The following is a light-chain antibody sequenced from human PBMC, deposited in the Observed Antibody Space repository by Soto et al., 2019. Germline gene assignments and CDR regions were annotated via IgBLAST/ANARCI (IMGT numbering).Light chain of an antibody. CDR3: QSYDSSLTLVV. CDR1: SSNIGAGYD. J-gene: IGLJ2*01. CDR2: GNS. V-gene: IGLV1-40*01. Sequence: QSVLTQPPSVSGAPGQRVTISCTGGSSNIGAGYDVHWYQQLPGTAPKLLIYGNSNRPSGVPDRFSGSKSGTSASLAITGLQAEDEADYYCQSYDSSLTLVVFGGGTQLTVL.